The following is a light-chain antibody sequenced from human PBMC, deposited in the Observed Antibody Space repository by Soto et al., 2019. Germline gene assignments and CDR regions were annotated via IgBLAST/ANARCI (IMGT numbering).Light chain of an antibody. CDR2: GAS. CDR1: QSVSSN. V-gene: IGKV3-15*01. Sequence: EIVMTQSQATLSVSPGERATLSCSASQSVSSNLAWYQQQPGQAPRLLIYGASTRATGIPARFSGSGSGTEFTLTISSLQSEDFAVYYCQHYNNWPRTFGQGTKVEIK. CDR3: QHYNNWPRT. J-gene: IGKJ1*01.